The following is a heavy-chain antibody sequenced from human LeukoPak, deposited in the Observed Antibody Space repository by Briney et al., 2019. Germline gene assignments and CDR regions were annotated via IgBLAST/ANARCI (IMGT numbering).Heavy chain of an antibody. CDR3: ARRASSGWYGYYYYYYMDV. CDR1: GGSFSGYY. D-gene: IGHD6-19*01. Sequence: PSETLSLTCAVCGGSFSGYYWSWIRQPPGKGLEWIGEINHSGSTNYNPSLKSRVTISVDTSKNQFTLKLSSVTAADTAVYYCARRASSGWYGYYYYYYMDVWGKGTTVTVSS. V-gene: IGHV4-34*01. J-gene: IGHJ6*03. CDR2: INHSGST.